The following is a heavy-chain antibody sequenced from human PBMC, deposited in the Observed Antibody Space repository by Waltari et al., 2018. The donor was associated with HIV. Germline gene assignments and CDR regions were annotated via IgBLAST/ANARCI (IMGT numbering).Heavy chain of an antibody. Sequence: EVQLLESGGGLVQRGGSVSLSCAVSGFVFQYYAGSWGRQAPGRGMEWGAGISGSGATTYYGRYVRCRFTITRDNYQNKLFLQMNGLRAEDTAIYYCAKDEFRGNRRAFDFWGQGTQVTVPS. J-gene: IGHJ4*02. CDR2: ISGSGATT. CDR1: GFVFQYYA. CDR3: AKDEFRGNRRAFDF. D-gene: IGHD3-10*01. V-gene: IGHV3-23*01.